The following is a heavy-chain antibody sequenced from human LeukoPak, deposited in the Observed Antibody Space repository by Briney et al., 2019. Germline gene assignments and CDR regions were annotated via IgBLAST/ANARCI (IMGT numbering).Heavy chain of an antibody. CDR2: ISSYNDDI. CDR3: ARGWELDC. Sequence: ASVKVSCKPSGYSFTTYGMSWVRQAPGQGLEWMGWISSYNDDIDFEQKFQGRVTMTTDTSTSTAYMELRSLRSDDTAVYYCARGWELDCWGQGTLVTVSS. J-gene: IGHJ4*02. V-gene: IGHV1-18*01. CDR1: GYSFTTYG. D-gene: IGHD1-26*01.